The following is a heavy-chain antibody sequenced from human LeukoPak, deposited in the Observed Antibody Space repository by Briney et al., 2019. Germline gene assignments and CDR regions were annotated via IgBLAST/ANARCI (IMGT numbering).Heavy chain of an antibody. J-gene: IGHJ3*01. V-gene: IGHV3-23*01. CDR2: INSDGDNA. CDR1: GFTFSSCA. Sequence: GGSLRLSCVASGFTFSSCAMTWIRQAPGKGLEWVSHINSDGDNAYYADSVKGRFAISRDNSKNTLYLQMNSLRAEDTALHYCARRGNAFDFWGQGTMVTVSS. D-gene: IGHD3-16*01. CDR3: ARRGNAFDF.